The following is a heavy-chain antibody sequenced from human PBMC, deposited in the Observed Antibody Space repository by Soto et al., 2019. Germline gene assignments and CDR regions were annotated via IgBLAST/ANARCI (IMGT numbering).Heavy chain of an antibody. CDR3: ARDATYQLPS. D-gene: IGHD2-2*01. V-gene: IGHV3-7*03. Sequence: GGSPRISCTAYGFTFSDFWMTWVRQAPGKGLEWVANIKQDGGQTFYVDSVKGRFTISIDNAKNSLYLQMSSLRVEDTSVYYCARDATYQLPSWGQGTMVTVSS. CDR1: GFTFSDFW. CDR2: IKQDGGQT. J-gene: IGHJ5*02.